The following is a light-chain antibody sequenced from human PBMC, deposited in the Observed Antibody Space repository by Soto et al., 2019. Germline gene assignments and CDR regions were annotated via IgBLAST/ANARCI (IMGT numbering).Light chain of an antibody. J-gene: IGKJ1*01. CDR3: QQYNNWPPWT. CDR2: GAS. V-gene: IGKV3-15*01. Sequence: EIEMTQSPATLSVSPGERATLSCRASQSVSSNFAWYQQKPGQAPRLLIYGASTRATGIPARFSVSGSGTEFTLTISSLQSEDFAVYYCQQYNNWPPWTFGQGTKVEIK. CDR1: QSVSSN.